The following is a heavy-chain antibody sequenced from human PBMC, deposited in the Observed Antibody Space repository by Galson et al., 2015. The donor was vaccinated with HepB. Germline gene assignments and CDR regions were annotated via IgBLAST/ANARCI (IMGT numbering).Heavy chain of an antibody. V-gene: IGHV3-23*01. CDR1: GFTFSGYA. Sequence: SLRLSCAASGFTFSGYAMSWVRQAPGKGLEWVSAISGSGGSTYYADSVKGRFTISRDNSKNTLYLQVNSLRAEDTAVYYCAKDPGATIDYYYGMDVWGPGTTVTVSS. CDR3: AKDPGATIDYYYGMDV. CDR2: ISGSGGST. D-gene: IGHD5-24*01. J-gene: IGHJ6*02.